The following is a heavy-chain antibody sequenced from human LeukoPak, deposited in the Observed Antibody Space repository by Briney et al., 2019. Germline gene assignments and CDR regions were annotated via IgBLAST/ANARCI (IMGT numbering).Heavy chain of an antibody. J-gene: IGHJ4*02. CDR2: TYYRTKLSY. CDR1: GDSVSSNSAA. CDR3: ARGPCSRCQFDS. V-gene: IGHV6-1*01. D-gene: IGHD6-13*01. Sequence: SLTLSLTCDISGDSVSSNSAAWHWIRQSPSRGLEWLGRTYYRTKLSYDYAVSVRSRITINPDTSKHQFSLQLNSVTPEDTAVYYCARGPCSRCQFDSWGQGTLVTVSS.